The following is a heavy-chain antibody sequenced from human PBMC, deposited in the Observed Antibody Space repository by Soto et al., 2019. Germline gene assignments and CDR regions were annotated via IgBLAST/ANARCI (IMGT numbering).Heavy chain of an antibody. V-gene: IGHV4-59*11. Sequence: SETLSLTCTVSGGSLSPHYWSWIRQPPGKGLEWIGYIYYSGTTKSNPSLESRITMSVDTSRNQFSLKLRSVTAADTAVYYCARDLGSSGVGYFDYWGQGTLVTVSS. J-gene: IGHJ4*02. CDR2: IYYSGTT. CDR1: GGSLSPHY. CDR3: ARDLGSSGVGYFDY. D-gene: IGHD6-13*01.